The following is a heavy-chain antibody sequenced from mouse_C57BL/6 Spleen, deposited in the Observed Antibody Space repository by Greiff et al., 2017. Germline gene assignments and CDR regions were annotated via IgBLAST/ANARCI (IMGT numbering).Heavy chain of an antibody. CDR2: INPSSGYT. CDR1: GYTFTSYW. CDR3: ARTGDGWDCDV. J-gene: IGHJ1*03. Sequence: VQLQQSGAELAKPGASVKLSCKASGYTFTSYWMHWVNQRPGQGLEWIGYINPSSGYTKYNQKFKDKATLTADKSSSTAYMQLSSLTNEDSAVYYCARTGDGWDCDVGGTGTTVTVSS. D-gene: IGHD2-3*01. V-gene: IGHV1-7*01.